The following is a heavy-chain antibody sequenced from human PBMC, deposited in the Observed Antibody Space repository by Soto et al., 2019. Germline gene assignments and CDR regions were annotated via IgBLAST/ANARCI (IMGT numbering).Heavy chain of an antibody. CDR1: GFTFSSYG. Sequence: GGSLRLSCAASGFTFSSYGMSWVRQAPGKGLEWVSGISGSGGNTNYADSVKGRFTISRDNSKNTLYLQMNSLRAEDTAVYYCAKYSTSSFDYWGQGTLVTVSS. CDR3: AKYSTSSFDY. D-gene: IGHD6-6*01. CDR2: ISGSGGNT. V-gene: IGHV3-23*01. J-gene: IGHJ4*02.